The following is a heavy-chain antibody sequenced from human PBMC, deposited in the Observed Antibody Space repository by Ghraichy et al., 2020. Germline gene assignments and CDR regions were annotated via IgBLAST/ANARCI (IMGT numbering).Heavy chain of an antibody. Sequence: SETLSLTCTVSGGSISSYYWSWIRQPPGKGLEWIGYIYYSGSTNYNPSLKSRVTISVDTSKNQFSLKLSSVTAADTAVYYCARHASLVVVAANNWFDPWGQGTLVTVSS. CDR1: GGSISSYY. J-gene: IGHJ5*02. V-gene: IGHV4-59*08. CDR3: ARHASLVVVAANNWFDP. D-gene: IGHD2-15*01. CDR2: IYYSGST.